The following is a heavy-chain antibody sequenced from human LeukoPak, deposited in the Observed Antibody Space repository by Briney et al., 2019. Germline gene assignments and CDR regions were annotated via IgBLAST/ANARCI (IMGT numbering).Heavy chain of an antibody. Sequence: GGSLRLSCAASGFIFSSYSMSWVRQAPGKGLEGVSVITGSGGNTDYADSVKGRVTMSKDNSKNNAELQMSGLRVDDTAVYYCAKAASSSWPSYYYGMDVWGQGTTVTVSS. CDR1: GFIFSSYS. CDR3: AKAASSSWPSYYYGMDV. J-gene: IGHJ6*02. CDR2: ITGSGGNT. V-gene: IGHV3-23*01. D-gene: IGHD6-13*01.